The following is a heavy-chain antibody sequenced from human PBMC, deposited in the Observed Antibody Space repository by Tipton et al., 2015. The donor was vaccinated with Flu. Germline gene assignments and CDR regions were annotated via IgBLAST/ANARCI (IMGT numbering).Heavy chain of an antibody. CDR3: AREAGDYYAFDI. Sequence: SGFTFSSYGMHWVRQAPGKGLEWVAVIWYDGSNKYYADSVKGRFTISRDNSKNTLYLQMNSLRAEDTAVYYCAREAGDYYAFDIWGQGTMVTVSS. J-gene: IGHJ3*02. CDR2: IWYDGSNK. D-gene: IGHD4-17*01. CDR1: GFTFSSYG. V-gene: IGHV3-33*01.